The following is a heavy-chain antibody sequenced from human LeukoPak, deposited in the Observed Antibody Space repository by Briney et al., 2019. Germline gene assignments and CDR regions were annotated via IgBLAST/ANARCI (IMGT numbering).Heavy chain of an antibody. J-gene: IGHJ4*02. CDR3: AKYRGFGDSYDS. CDR2: IGGSST. Sequence: GGSLRLSCAASGFPFTIYAMSWVRQAPGEGLEWVSSIGGSSTYYADFVKGRFTISRDTSKNTMDLQMNSLRAEDTAIYYCAKYRGFGDSYDSWGQGTLVTVSS. V-gene: IGHV3-23*01. D-gene: IGHD3-10*01. CDR1: GFPFTIYA.